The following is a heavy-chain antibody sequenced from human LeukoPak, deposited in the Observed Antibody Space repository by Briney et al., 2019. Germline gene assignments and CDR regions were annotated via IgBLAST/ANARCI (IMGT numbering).Heavy chain of an antibody. J-gene: IGHJ4*02. V-gene: IGHV3-53*01. Sequence: GGSLRLSCAASGFTFSSNYMRWVRQAPGKGLEWVSVIYSGGSTSYADSVEGRFTTSRDNSKNTSYLQMNSLRAEDTAVYFCARSAARYYFDCWGQGTLVTVSS. CDR2: IYSGGST. D-gene: IGHD6-13*01. CDR3: ARSAARYYFDC. CDR1: GFTFSSNY.